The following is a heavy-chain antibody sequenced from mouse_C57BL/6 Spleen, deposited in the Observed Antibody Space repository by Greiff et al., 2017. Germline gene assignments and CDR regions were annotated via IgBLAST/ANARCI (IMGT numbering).Heavy chain of an antibody. D-gene: IGHD1-1*01. CDR3: AREGDYYDSSYVGYYAMDY. Sequence: QVQLKEPGAELVRPGASVKLSCKASGYTFTDYYINWVKQRPGQGLEWIARIYPGSGNTYYNEKFKGKATLTAEKSSSTAYMQLSSLTSEDSAVYCCAREGDYYDSSYVGYYAMDYWGQGTSVTVSS. CDR2: IYPGSGNT. CDR1: GYTFTDYY. J-gene: IGHJ4*01. V-gene: IGHV1-76*01.